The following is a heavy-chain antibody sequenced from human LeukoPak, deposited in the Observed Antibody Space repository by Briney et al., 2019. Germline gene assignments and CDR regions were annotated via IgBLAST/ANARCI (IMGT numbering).Heavy chain of an antibody. V-gene: IGHV4-39*07. CDR1: GGSISSSNYY. Sequence: SETLSLTCTVSGGSISSSNYYWGWIRQPPGKGLEWIGSIYYSGSTYYNPSLKSRVTISVDTSKNQFSLKLSSATAADTAVYYCARTTVTTTLNDYWGQGTLVTVSS. CDR3: ARTTVTTTLNDY. CDR2: IYYSGST. D-gene: IGHD4-17*01. J-gene: IGHJ4*02.